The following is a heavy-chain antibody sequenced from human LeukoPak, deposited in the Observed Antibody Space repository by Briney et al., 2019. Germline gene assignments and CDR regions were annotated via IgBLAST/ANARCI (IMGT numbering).Heavy chain of an antibody. CDR1: GYTFTSYD. CDR3: ATSFITMVRGALT. Sequence: GASVKVSCKASGYTFTSYDINWVRQAPGKGLEWMGGFDPEDGETIYAQKFQGRVTMTEDTSTDTAYMELSSLRSEDTAVYYCATSFITMVRGALTWGQGTLVTVSS. V-gene: IGHV1-24*01. CDR2: FDPEDGET. J-gene: IGHJ5*02. D-gene: IGHD3-10*01.